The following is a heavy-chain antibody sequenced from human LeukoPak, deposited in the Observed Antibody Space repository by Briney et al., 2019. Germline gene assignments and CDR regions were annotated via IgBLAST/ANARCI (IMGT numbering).Heavy chain of an antibody. CDR1: GFTFSSYS. D-gene: IGHD3-22*01. J-gene: IGHJ4*02. CDR3: ARGQGWLSYFDY. V-gene: IGHV3-21*01. CDR2: ISSSSSYI. Sequence: PGGSLRLSCAASGFTFSSYSMNWVRQAPGKGLEWVSSISSSSSYIYYADSVKGRFTISRDNAKNSLYLQMNSLRAEDAAVYYCARGQGWLSYFDYWGQGTLVTVSS.